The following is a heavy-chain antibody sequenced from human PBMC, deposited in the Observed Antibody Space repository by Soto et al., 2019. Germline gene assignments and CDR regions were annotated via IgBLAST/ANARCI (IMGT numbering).Heavy chain of an antibody. CDR1: GYTFTGYY. CDR2: INPNSGGT. CDR3: ARDRGYDSGVLDGMDV. D-gene: IGHD3-22*01. V-gene: IGHV1-2*04. Sequence: GASVKVSCKASGYTFTGYYMHWVRQAPGQGLEWMGWINPNSGGTNYAQKFQGWVTMTRDTSISTAYMELSRLRSDDTAVYYCARDRGYDSGVLDGMDVWGQGTKVTVYS. J-gene: IGHJ6*02.